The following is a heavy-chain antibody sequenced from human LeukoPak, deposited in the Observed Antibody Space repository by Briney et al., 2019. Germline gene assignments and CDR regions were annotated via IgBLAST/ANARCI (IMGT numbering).Heavy chain of an antibody. CDR3: VKEAYRVSHNDY. D-gene: IGHD3-16*02. Sequence: GGSLRLSCSASGFTFSVHVIHWVRQAPGRGLEFVSAISSNGHDTYYADSVKVRFTISGDNSQNTVYLQMSSLRTDDTAVYYCVKEAYRVSHNDYWGQGTLVTVSS. J-gene: IGHJ4*02. CDR1: GFTFSVHV. V-gene: IGHV3-64D*06. CDR2: ISSNGHDT.